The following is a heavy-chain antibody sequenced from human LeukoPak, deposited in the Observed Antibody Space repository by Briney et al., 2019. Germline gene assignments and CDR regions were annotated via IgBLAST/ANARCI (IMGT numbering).Heavy chain of an antibody. V-gene: IGHV4-4*07. CDR1: GGSISNYF. CDR3: ARDFGS. D-gene: IGHD3-3*01. Sequence: SETLSLTCTVSGGSISNYFWSWIRQPAGKGLEWIGRIYTTGSTNYNPSLKSRVTISLDTSKNQFSLKLSSVTAADTAVYYCARDFGSWGQGTLVTVSS. J-gene: IGHJ4*02. CDR2: IYTTGST.